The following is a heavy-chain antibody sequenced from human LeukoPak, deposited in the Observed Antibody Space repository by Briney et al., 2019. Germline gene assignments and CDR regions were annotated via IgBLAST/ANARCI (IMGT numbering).Heavy chain of an antibody. CDR1: GFTFSSYA. Sequence: GGSLRLSCVASGFTFSSYAMNWVRQAPGKGLEWVSTSASGGSSYYADSVKGRFTISRDNSKNTLYLQMNSLRAEDTAVYYCARDMGRYSSSWYLDYWGQGTLVTVSS. V-gene: IGHV3-23*01. J-gene: IGHJ4*02. D-gene: IGHD6-13*01. CDR2: SASGGSS. CDR3: ARDMGRYSSSWYLDY.